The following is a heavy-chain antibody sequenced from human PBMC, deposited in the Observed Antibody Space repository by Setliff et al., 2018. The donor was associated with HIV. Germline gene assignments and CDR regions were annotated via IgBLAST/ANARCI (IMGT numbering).Heavy chain of an antibody. CDR3: ARGHLDYDYWEDILGNWFDP. CDR2: MNPKSGNT. Sequence: ASVKVSCKVSGYTFPDYYMQWVRQAPGQGLEWMGWMNPKSGNTGYAQKFQGRVTMTSNTFIGTAYMELNSLTSDDTAVYYCARGHLDYDYWEDILGNWFDPCGQGTLVTVSS. D-gene: IGHD3-3*01. V-gene: IGHV1-8*02. CDR1: GYTFPDYY. J-gene: IGHJ5*02.